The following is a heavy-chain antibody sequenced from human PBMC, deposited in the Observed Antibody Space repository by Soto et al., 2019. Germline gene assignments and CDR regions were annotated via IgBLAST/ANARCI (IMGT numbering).Heavy chain of an antibody. CDR2: IYHGGST. CDR1: GGSISSSNW. D-gene: IGHD3-3*01. V-gene: IGHV4-4*02. J-gene: IGHJ6*02. Sequence: SETLSLTCAVSGGSISSSNWWSWVRQPPGKGPEWIGEIYHGGSTNYNPSLKSRVTISVDKSKNQFSPKLSSVTAADTAVYYCARGLYYDFWSGYSHGMDVWGQGTTVTVSS. CDR3: ARGLYYDFWSGYSHGMDV.